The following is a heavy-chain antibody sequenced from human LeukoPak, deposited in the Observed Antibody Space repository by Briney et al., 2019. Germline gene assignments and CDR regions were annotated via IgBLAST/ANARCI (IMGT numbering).Heavy chain of an antibody. CDR2: IYHSGST. Sequence: SQTLSLTCAVSGGSISSGGYSWSWIRQPPGKGLEWIGDIYHSGSTYYNPSLKSRVTISVDRSKNQFSLKLSSVTAADTAVYYCARGYYDFWSGKNAGDAFDIWGQGTMVTVSS. CDR3: ARGYYDFWSGKNAGDAFDI. CDR1: GGSISSGGYS. J-gene: IGHJ3*02. V-gene: IGHV4-30-2*01. D-gene: IGHD3-3*01.